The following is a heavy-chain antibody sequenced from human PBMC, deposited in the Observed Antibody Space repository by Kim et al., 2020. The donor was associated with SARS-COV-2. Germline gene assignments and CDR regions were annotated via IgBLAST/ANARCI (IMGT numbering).Heavy chain of an antibody. D-gene: IGHD1-26*01. CDR1: GGSISSGGYY. V-gene: IGHV4-31*03. CDR2: IYYSGST. Sequence: SETLSLTCTVSGGSISSGGYYWSWIRQHPGKGLEWIGYIYYSGSTYYNPSLKSRVTISVDTSKNQFSLKLSSVTAADTAVYYCASLSRGSGSYYGGNDAFDIWGQGTMVTVSS. CDR3: ASLSRGSGSYYGGNDAFDI. J-gene: IGHJ3*02.